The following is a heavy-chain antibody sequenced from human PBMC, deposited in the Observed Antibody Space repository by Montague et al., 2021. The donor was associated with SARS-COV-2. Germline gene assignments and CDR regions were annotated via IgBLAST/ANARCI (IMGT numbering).Heavy chain of an antibody. D-gene: IGHD2-15*01. CDR2: IYYSGST. J-gene: IGHJ5*01. CDR1: GGSISSSSYY. V-gene: IGHV4-39*01. Sequence: SETLSLTCTVSGGSISSSSYYWGWIRQPPGKGLEWIGSIYYSGSTYYNPSLKSRVTISVDTFKNQFSLQLSSVTAAGTAVYYCARRFTSDCSGGSCYRVLRFDPWGQGTLVTVSS. CDR3: ARRFTSDCSGGSCYRVLRFDP.